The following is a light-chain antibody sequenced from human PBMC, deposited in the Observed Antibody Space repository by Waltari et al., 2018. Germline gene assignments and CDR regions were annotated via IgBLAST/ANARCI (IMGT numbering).Light chain of an antibody. Sequence: QSVLTQPPSVSGAPGQRVTISCTGSSSNLGADYDVHWSQHLPGTAPKLLIYGYTTRPSGVPDRFSGSKSGPSASLAITGLQAEDEADYYCQSYDSSLSGVVFGGGTKLTVL. CDR2: GYT. J-gene: IGLJ2*01. V-gene: IGLV1-40*01. CDR3: QSYDSSLSGVV. CDR1: SSNLGADYD.